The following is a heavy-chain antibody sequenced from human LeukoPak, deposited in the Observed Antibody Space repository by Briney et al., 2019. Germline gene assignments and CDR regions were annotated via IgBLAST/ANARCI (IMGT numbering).Heavy chain of an antibody. CDR2: INPNSGGT. V-gene: IGHV1-2*02. CDR3: TREESSTTCSDV. J-gene: IGHJ6*02. D-gene: IGHD2-2*01. CDR1: GYTFTGYY. Sequence: ASVKVSCKASGYTFTGYYMHWVRQARGQGREWMGWINPNSGGTNYAEKFQGRVNMTRETSLSTAYMELSRLRSDDTAVYYCTREESSTTCSDVWGQGPTVTVSS.